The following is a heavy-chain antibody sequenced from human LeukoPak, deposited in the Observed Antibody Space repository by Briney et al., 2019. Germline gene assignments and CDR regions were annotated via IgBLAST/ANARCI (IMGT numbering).Heavy chain of an antibody. CDR1: GFTFSSYG. V-gene: IGHV3-74*01. CDR3: ARSLGSSGYQDY. CDR2: INSDGSST. Sequence: PGGSLRLSCAASGFTFSSYGMSWVRQAPGKGLVWVSRINSDGSSTSYADSVKGRFTISRDNAKNTVYLQMNSLRAEDTAVYYCARSLGSSGYQDYWGQGTLVTVSS. J-gene: IGHJ4*02. D-gene: IGHD3-22*01.